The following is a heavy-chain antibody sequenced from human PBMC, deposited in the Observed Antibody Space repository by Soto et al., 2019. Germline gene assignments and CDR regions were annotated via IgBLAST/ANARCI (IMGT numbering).Heavy chain of an antibody. D-gene: IGHD6-19*01. V-gene: IGHV3-53*01. CDR1: GFSVSSKY. J-gene: IGHJ4*02. CDR2: IYGGGTT. Sequence: EVQLVESGGGLIQPGGSLRLPCAASGFSVSSKYMTWVRQAPGKGLEWVSVIYGGGTTYYADSVKGRFTISRDNSKKTLYLQMNSLRAEDTAVYYCVQTTGWPGFDFWGQGTLVTVSS. CDR3: VQTTGWPGFDF.